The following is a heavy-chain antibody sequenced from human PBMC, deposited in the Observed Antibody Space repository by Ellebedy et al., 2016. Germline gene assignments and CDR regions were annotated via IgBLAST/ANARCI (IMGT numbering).Heavy chain of an antibody. CDR2: ISRSINYI. Sequence: GESLKISCAASGFRFSDYSMNWVRQAPGKGLEWVSSISRSINYIYYADSVKGRFTISRDNAKNSLYLQMNSLRAEDTAVYYCARGTYYYDSSGYACSSWGQGTLVTVSS. D-gene: IGHD3-22*01. V-gene: IGHV3-21*01. J-gene: IGHJ5*02. CDR3: ARGTYYYDSSGYACSS. CDR1: GFRFSDYS.